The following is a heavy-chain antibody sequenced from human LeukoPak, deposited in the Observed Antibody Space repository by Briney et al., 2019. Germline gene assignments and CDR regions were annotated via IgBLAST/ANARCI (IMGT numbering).Heavy chain of an antibody. CDR1: GFTFSDYA. V-gene: IGHV3-23*01. CDR3: ASRPRADIGPLDF. Sequence: GGSLRLSCAAPGFTFSDYAMTWVRLAPGKGLEWVSSISGSGSRTYYTESVKGRFTISRDNSKNTLYLQMNSLRADETAIYYCASRPRADIGPLDFWGQGTLVTVSS. CDR2: ISGSGSRT. J-gene: IGHJ4*02. D-gene: IGHD1-14*01.